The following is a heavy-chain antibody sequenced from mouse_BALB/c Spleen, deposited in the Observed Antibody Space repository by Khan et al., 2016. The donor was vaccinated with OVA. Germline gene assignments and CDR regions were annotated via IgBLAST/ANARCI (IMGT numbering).Heavy chain of an antibody. D-gene: IGHD2-4*01. J-gene: IGHJ3*01. Sequence: EVQLQESGPDLVKPSQSLSLTCTVTGYSITSGYSWHWIRQFPGNKLEWMGYIHYSGSTNYNPSLKSRISITRDTSKNQFFLQLNSVTTEDTATXYCDTSTMITSASYWGDGTLVTVSA. V-gene: IGHV3-1*02. CDR3: DTSTMITSASY. CDR2: IHYSGST. CDR1: GYSITSGYS.